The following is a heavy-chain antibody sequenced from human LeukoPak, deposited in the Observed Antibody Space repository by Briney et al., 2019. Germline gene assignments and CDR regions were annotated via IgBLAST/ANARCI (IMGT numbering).Heavy chain of an antibody. CDR2: ITSGGNT. CDR1: GFTVSSNY. V-gene: IGHV3-53*01. Sequence: GGSLRLSCAASGFTVSSNYMNWVRQAPGKGLEWVSVITSGGNTYYADSVKGRFTISRDNSKNTLYVQMNSLRAEDTAIYYCARGRGYRDYDRPLDYWGQGTLVTVSP. CDR3: ARGRGYRDYDRPLDY. J-gene: IGHJ4*02. D-gene: IGHD5-12*01.